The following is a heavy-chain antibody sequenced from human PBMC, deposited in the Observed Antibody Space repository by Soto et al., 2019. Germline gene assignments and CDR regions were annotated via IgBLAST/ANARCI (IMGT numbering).Heavy chain of an antibody. J-gene: IGHJ4*02. CDR2: LSGSGSNT. CDR3: ARRIVTTNTAKHFDG. Sequence: GGSLRLSCAASGFTFSSYGMAWIRQAPGKGLEWVSSLSGSGSNTYYADSVKGRFTISRDNFKNTLSLQMNSRRAEDTAVYYCARRIVTTNTAKHFDGWGQGVLVTVSS. V-gene: IGHV3-23*01. D-gene: IGHD1-26*01. CDR1: GFTFSSYG.